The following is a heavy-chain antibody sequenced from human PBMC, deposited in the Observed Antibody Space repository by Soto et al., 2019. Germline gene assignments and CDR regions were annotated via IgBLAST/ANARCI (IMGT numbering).Heavy chain of an antibody. D-gene: IGHD5-18*01. Sequence: GGSLRLSCAASGFTFSSYWMIWVRQAPGKGLEWVANIKQDGSEKYYVDSVKGRFTISRDNAKNSLYLQMNSLRAEDTAVYYCARKRGYSYGPYYFDYWGQGTLVTVSS. J-gene: IGHJ4*02. V-gene: IGHV3-7*01. CDR1: GFTFSSYW. CDR2: IKQDGSEK. CDR3: ARKRGYSYGPYYFDY.